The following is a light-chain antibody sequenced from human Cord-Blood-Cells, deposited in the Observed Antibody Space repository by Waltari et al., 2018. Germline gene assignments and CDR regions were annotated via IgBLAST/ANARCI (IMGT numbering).Light chain of an antibody. CDR2: WAT. J-gene: IGKJ4*01. CDR3: QQDYSTPLT. Sequence: DIVMTQSPDSLAVSLGERATINCKSSQSFLYSSNNKNYSAWYQQKPGQPPKMLIYWATTRESGVPDRFRCSASGTDFALTSSSLHAEDVAVYYGQQDYSTPLTFGGGTKVEIK. V-gene: IGKV4-1*01. CDR1: QSFLYSSNNKNY.